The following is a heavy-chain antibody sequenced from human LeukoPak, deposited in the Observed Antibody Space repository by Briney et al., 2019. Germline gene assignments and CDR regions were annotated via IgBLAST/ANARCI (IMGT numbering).Heavy chain of an antibody. CDR3: ARPQNGFWSGQGAFDI. J-gene: IGHJ3*02. D-gene: IGHD3-3*01. Sequence: SETLSLTCTVSGGSISSSSYYWGWIRQPPGKGLEWIGSIYYSGSTYYNPSLKSRVTISVDTSKNQFSLKLSSVTAADTAVYYCARPQNGFWSGQGAFDIWGQGTMVTVSS. CDR1: GGSISSSSYY. V-gene: IGHV4-39*07. CDR2: IYYSGST.